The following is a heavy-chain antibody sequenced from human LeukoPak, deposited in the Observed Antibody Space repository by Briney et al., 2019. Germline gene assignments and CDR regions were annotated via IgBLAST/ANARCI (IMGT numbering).Heavy chain of an antibody. CDR3: ARDPTYCSGGSCYVSHWFDP. D-gene: IGHD2-15*01. J-gene: IGHJ5*02. V-gene: IGHV4-4*07. CDR1: GGSISSYY. CDR2: IYTSGST. Sequence: SETLSLTCTVSGGSISSYYWSWIRQPAGKGLEWIGRIYTSGSTNYNPSLKSRVTMSVDTSKNQFSLMLSSVTAADTAVYYCARDPTYCSGGSCYVSHWFDPWGQGTLVTVSS.